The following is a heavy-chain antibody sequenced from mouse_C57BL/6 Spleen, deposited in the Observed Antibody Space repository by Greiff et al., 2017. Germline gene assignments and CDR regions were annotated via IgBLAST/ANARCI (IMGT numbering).Heavy chain of an antibody. CDR2: INPNYGTT. CDR1: GYSFTDYN. V-gene: IGHV1-39*01. CDR3: ARSYYGSSYWYFDV. Sequence: LQQSGPELVKPGASVKISCKASGYSFTDYNMNWVKQSNGKSLEWIGVINPNYGTTSYNQKFKGKATLTVDQSSSTAYMQLNSLTSEDSAVYYCARSYYGSSYWYFDVWGTGTTVTVSS. J-gene: IGHJ1*03. D-gene: IGHD1-1*01.